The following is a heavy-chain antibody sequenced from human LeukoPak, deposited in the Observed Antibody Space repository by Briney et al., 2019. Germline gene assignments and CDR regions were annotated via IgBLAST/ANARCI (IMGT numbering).Heavy chain of an antibody. CDR2: SSSNGNSK. CDR3: ARDQWLAYYYHGMDV. CDR1: GFTFRSYE. D-gene: IGHD6-19*01. V-gene: IGHV3-48*03. Sequence: TGGSLRLSCAASGFTFRSYEMNWVRQAPGKGLEWVSYSSSNGNSKYYADSVKGRFTISRDNAENSLYLQMNSLRAEDTAIYYCARDQWLAYYYHGMDVWGQGTTVTVSS. J-gene: IGHJ6*02.